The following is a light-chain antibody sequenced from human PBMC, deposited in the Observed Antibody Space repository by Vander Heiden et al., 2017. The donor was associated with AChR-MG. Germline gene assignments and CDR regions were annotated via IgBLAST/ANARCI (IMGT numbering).Light chain of an antibody. CDR1: QGISSY. CDR2: AAS. CDR3: QQLHSYPFT. Sequence: DIQLTQSPSLLSASVGDRVTITCRASQGISSYLAWYQQKPGKAPKLLIYAASTLQSGVPSRFSGSGSGTEFTLTISSLQPEDFATYFCQQLHSYPFTFGGGTKVEI. J-gene: IGKJ4*01. V-gene: IGKV1-9*01.